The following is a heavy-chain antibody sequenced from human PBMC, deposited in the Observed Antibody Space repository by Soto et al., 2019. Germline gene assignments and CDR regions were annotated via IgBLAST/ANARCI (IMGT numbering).Heavy chain of an antibody. CDR1: GFTFKSAW. Sequence: EVQLVESGGGLVKPGGSLRLSCATYGFTFKSAWMSWVRQTPGKGLEWVGRLKGKSVGGTTDHAAPVTGRFIISSDDSKNMLYLQMNSLKIEDTAVYYCTTEYGYSSGQKDNWGQGTLVTVSS. CDR3: TTEYGYSSGQKDN. V-gene: IGHV3-15*07. J-gene: IGHJ4*02. D-gene: IGHD6-19*01. CDR2: LKGKSVGGTT.